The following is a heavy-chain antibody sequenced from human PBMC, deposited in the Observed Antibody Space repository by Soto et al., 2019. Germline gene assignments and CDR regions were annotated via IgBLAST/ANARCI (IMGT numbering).Heavy chain of an antibody. CDR1: GVSFNNNG. J-gene: IGHJ6*02. Sequence: QVQLVQSGAEVKKPGSSVKVSCKTSGVSFNNNGIGWVRQAPGHGLEWIGGVSPPFRTSNYARKFQGSISITADASTGTVNMDLSSLTSEDTAQYYCARVLYYGSGSYSPYGMDVWGQGTTVTVYS. CDR2: VSPPFRTS. CDR3: ARVLYYGSGSYSPYGMDV. D-gene: IGHD3-10*01. V-gene: IGHV1-69*01.